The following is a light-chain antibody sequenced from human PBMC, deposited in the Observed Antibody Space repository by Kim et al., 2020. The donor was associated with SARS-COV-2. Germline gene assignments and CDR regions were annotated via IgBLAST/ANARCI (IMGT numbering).Light chain of an antibody. J-gene: IGLJ3*02. CDR1: KLGDKY. CDR3: QAWDSSPWL. Sequence: SYELTQPPSVSVSPGQKASITCPGDKLGDKYACWYQQKPGQSPVLVIYQDSKRPSGIPERFSGSTSGNTATLTISGTQAMDESDYYCQAWDSSPWLFGGGTQLTDL. V-gene: IGLV3-1*01. CDR2: QDS.